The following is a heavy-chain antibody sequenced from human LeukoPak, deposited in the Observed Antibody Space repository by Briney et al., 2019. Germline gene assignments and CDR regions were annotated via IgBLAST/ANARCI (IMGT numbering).Heavy chain of an antibody. CDR1: GGSISSYY. CDR3: ARSYPYCSGGSCYGGGRYYFDY. CDR2: ICYSGST. J-gene: IGHJ4*02. D-gene: IGHD2-15*01. Sequence: SETLSLTCTVSGGSISSYYWSWLRQPPGKGLEWIGYICYSGSTNYNPSLKSRVTISVDTSKNQFSLKLSSVTAADTAVYYCARSYPYCSGGSCYGGGRYYFDYWGQGTLVTVSS. V-gene: IGHV4-59*01.